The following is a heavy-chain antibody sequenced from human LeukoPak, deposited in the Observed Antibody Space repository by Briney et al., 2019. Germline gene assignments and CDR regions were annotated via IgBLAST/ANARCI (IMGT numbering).Heavy chain of an antibody. CDR1: GFTFSSYA. CDR3: ANRNGRAAAFVYFDY. V-gene: IGHV3-23*01. Sequence: PGGSLRLSCAASGFTFSSYAMSWVRQAPGKGLEWVSAISGSGDSTYYADSVKGRFTISRDNSKNTLYLQMNCLRAEDTAVYYCANRNGRAAAFVYFDYWGQGTLVTVSS. D-gene: IGHD6-13*01. J-gene: IGHJ4*02. CDR2: ISGSGDST.